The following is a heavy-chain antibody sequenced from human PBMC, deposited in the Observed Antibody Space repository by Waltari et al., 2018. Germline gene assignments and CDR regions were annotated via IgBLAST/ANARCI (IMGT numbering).Heavy chain of an antibody. V-gene: IGHV3-74*01. D-gene: IGHD3-10*01. J-gene: IGHJ4*02. CDR3: ARGVTMVRGVISRYFDY. Sequence: EVQLVESGGGLVQPGGSLRLSCAASGFTFSSYWMHWVRQAPGKGLVWVSRINSDGSSTSYADSVKGRFTISRDNAKNTLYLQMNSLRAEDTAVYYCARGVTMVRGVISRYFDYWGQGTLVTVSS. CDR1: GFTFSSYW. CDR2: INSDGSST.